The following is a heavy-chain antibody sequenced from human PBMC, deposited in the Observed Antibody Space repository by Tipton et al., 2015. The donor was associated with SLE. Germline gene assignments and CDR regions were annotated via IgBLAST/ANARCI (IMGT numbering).Heavy chain of an antibody. Sequence: TLSLTCAVYGGSFSGYYLSWIRQPPGKGLEWIGEIDHSGSTNYNPSLKSRVTISVDTSKNQFSLKLSSVTAADTAVYYCARGGGPHAFDIWGQGTLVTVSS. CDR1: GGSFSGYY. D-gene: IGHD3-16*01. CDR3: ARGGGPHAFDI. CDR2: IDHSGST. V-gene: IGHV4-34*01. J-gene: IGHJ4*02.